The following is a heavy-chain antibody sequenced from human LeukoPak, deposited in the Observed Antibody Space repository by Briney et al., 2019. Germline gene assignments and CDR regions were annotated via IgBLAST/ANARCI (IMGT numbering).Heavy chain of an antibody. CDR3: ARGREYYDFWSGYYLYYFDY. CDR2: INHSGST. CDR1: GGSFSGYY. Sequence: SETLSLTCAVYGGSFSGYYWGWIRQPPGKGLEWIGEINHSGSTNYNPSLKSRVTISVDTSKNQFSLKLSSVTAADTAVYYCARGREYYDFWSGYYLYYFDYWGQGTLVTVSS. J-gene: IGHJ4*02. V-gene: IGHV4-34*01. D-gene: IGHD3-3*01.